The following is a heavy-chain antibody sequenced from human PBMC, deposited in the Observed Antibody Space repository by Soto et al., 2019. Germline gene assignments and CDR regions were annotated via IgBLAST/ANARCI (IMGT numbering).Heavy chain of an antibody. V-gene: IGHV4-59*01. D-gene: IGHD4-17*01. CDR1: GGSLSSYY. CDR3: GGTYGDSYRDFDY. Sequence: SETLSLTCTVSGGSLSSYYWSWIRQPPGKGLEWIGYIYYSGSTNYNPSLKSRVTISVDTSKNQFSLKLSSVTAADTAVYYCGGTYGDSYRDFDYWGQGTLVTV. CDR2: IYYSGST. J-gene: IGHJ4*02.